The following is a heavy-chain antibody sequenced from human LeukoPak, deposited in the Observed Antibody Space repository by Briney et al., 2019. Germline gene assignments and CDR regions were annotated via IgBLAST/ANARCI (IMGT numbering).Heavy chain of an antibody. D-gene: IGHD3-22*01. CDR1: GGSISSYY. CDR2: IYTSGST. J-gene: IGHJ3*02. V-gene: IGHV4-4*07. Sequence: SETLSLTCTVSGGSISSYYWSWIRQPAGKGLEWIGRIYTSGSTNYNPSLKSRVTMSVDTSKNQFSLKLSSVTAADTAVYYCARDAGHYDSSGYYVGDAFDIWGQGTMVTVSS. CDR3: ARDAGHYDSSGYYVGDAFDI.